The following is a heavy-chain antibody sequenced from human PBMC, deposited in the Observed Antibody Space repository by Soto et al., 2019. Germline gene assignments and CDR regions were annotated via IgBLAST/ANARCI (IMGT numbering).Heavy chain of an antibody. Sequence: GGSLRLSCAASGFTFSSYAMHWVRQAPGKGLEWVAVISYDGSNKYYADSVKGRFTISRDNSKNTLYLQMNSLRAEDTAVYYCARDMDPVVVPAAMTFDYWGQGTLVTVSS. CDR2: ISYDGSNK. CDR3: ARDMDPVVVPAAMTFDY. D-gene: IGHD2-2*01. V-gene: IGHV3-30-3*01. CDR1: GFTFSSYA. J-gene: IGHJ4*02.